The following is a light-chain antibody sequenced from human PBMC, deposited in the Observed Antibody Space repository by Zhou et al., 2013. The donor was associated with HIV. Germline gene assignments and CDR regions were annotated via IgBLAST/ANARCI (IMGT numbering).Light chain of an antibody. Sequence: EIVMTQSPASLSVSPGERVTLSCRASQSVSRNLAWYQQKPGQAPRLLIYGGSSRATGVPDRFSASASGSDFTLNIARLEPEDYAVYYCQQYGRSRPLMFGQGTKVEVK. CDR3: QQYGRSRPLM. CDR2: GGS. J-gene: IGKJ1*01. V-gene: IGKV3D-15*01. CDR1: QSVSRN.